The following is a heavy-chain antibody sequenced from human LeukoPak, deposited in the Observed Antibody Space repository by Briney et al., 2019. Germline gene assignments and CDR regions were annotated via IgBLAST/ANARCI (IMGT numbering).Heavy chain of an antibody. CDR2: INWNGGST. CDR3: ATDGSSWYQHY. J-gene: IGHJ4*02. D-gene: IGHD6-13*01. V-gene: IGHV3-20*04. Sequence: PGGSLRLSCADSGFTFDDYGMSWVRQASGKGLEWVSGINWNGGSTGYADSVKGRFTISRDNAKNSLYLQMNSLRAEDTALYYCATDGSSWYQHYWGQGTLVTVSS. CDR1: GFTFDDYG.